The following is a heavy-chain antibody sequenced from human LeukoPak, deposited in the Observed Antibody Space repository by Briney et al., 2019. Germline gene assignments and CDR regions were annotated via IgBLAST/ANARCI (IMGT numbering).Heavy chain of an antibody. J-gene: IGHJ5*02. CDR2: INHRGST. D-gene: IGHD3-10*01. Sequence: SETLSLTCAVYGGSFSGYYWSWIRQPPGKGLEWIGEINHRGSTNYNPSLKSRVTISVDTSKNQFSLKLSSVTAADTAVYYCARTLRTPAITMVRGSWFDPWGQGTLVTVSS. V-gene: IGHV4-34*01. CDR1: GGSFSGYY. CDR3: ARTLRTPAITMVRGSWFDP.